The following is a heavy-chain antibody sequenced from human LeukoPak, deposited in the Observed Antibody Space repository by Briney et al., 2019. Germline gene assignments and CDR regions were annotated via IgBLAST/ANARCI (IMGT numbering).Heavy chain of an antibody. CDR2: IIPILGIA. D-gene: IGHD4-23*01. CDR3: ARENGGNLIFDY. V-gene: IGHV1-69*04. Sequence: ASVKVSCKVSGGTFSSYTISWVRQAPGQGLEWMGRIIPILGIANYAQKFQGRVTITADKSTSTAYMELSSLRSEDTAVYYCARENGGNLIFDYWGQGTLVTVSS. CDR1: GGTFSSYT. J-gene: IGHJ4*02.